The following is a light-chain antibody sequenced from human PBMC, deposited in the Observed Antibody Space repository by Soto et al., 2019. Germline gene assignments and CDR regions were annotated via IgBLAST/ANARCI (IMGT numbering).Light chain of an antibody. V-gene: IGKV3-15*01. CDR1: QSVSSD. CDR3: QQYNNWPPYT. Sequence: EIVMTQSPPTLSVSPGERATLSCRASQSVSSDLAWYQQKPGQAPRLLIYGASTRATGIPARFSGSGSATEFTLTISSLQSEDFAVYYCQQYNNWPPYTFGQGTKLEIK. J-gene: IGKJ2*01. CDR2: GAS.